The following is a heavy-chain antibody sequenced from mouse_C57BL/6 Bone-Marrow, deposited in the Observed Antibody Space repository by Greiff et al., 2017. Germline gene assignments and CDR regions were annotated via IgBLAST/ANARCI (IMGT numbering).Heavy chain of an antibody. CDR2: ISDGGSYT. D-gene: IGHD2-3*01. V-gene: IGHV5-4*01. CDR3: AREGDYDGYFLDY. Sequence: EVQLVESGGGLVKPGGSLKLSCAASGFTFSSYAMSWVRQTPDKRLEWVATISDGGSYTYYPDNVKGRFTISRDNAKNNLYLQMSHLKSEDTALYYCAREGDYDGYFLDYWGQGTTLTGSS. CDR1: GFTFSSYA. J-gene: IGHJ2*01.